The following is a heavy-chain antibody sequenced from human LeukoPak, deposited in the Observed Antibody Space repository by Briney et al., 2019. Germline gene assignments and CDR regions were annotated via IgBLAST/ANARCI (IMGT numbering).Heavy chain of an antibody. CDR2: LWRSGENR. D-gene: IGHD2-2*01. Sequence: GGSLRLSCAASGFTFTDYSMSWVRPAPGKGLEWVSGLWRSGENRYYATSVRGRFSISRDNSKDTVYLQMNSLRAEDTAIYYCVKDRPCETCMPMDAWGQGTMVTVSS. J-gene: IGHJ6*02. CDR3: VKDRPCETCMPMDA. CDR1: GFTFTDYS. V-gene: IGHV3-23*01.